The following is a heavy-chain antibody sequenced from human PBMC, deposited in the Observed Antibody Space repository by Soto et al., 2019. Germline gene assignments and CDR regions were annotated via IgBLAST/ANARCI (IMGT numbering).Heavy chain of an antibody. CDR1: GSSISSGAYY. CDR3: ARYYFDSSGYSNWFDP. V-gene: IGHV4-31*11. CDR2: IHYSGRT. D-gene: IGHD3-22*01. Sequence: SETLSLTCAITGSSISSGAYYWTWIRQHPGEGLEWIAYIHYSGRTYYNPSLKSRVPISVDTSNNQFSLKLSSVTAADTAVYYCARYYFDSSGYSNWFDPWGQGTLVTVS. J-gene: IGHJ5*02.